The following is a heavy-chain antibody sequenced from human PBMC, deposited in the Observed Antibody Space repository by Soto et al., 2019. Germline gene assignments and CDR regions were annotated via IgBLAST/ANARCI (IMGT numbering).Heavy chain of an antibody. D-gene: IGHD6-13*01. Sequence: SQTLSLTCAISGDSVSSNSAAWNWIRQSPSRGLEWLGRTYYRSKWYNDYAVSVKSRITINPDTSKNQFSLQLNSVTPEDTAVYYCARDRSSWYRYYYYYGMDVWGQGTTFTVSS. CDR1: GDSVSSNSAA. J-gene: IGHJ6*02. CDR3: ARDRSSWYRYYYYYGMDV. V-gene: IGHV6-1*01. CDR2: TYYRSKWYN.